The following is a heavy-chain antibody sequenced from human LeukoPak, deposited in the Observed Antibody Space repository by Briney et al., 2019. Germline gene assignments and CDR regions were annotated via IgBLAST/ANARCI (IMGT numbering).Heavy chain of an antibody. CDR2: IYYSGST. CDR3: ARLAVAGGGYFDY. J-gene: IGHJ4*02. V-gene: IGHV4-39*01. D-gene: IGHD6-19*01. CDR1: GGSISSSSYY. Sequence: PSETLSLTCTVSGGSISSSSYYWGWIRQPPGKGLEWIGSIYYSGSTYYNPSLKSRVTISVDTSKNQFSLKLSSVTAADTAMYYCARLAVAGGGYFDYWGQGTLVTVSS.